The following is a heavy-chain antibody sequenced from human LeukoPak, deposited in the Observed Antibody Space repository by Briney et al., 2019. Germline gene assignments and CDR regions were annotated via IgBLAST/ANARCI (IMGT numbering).Heavy chain of an antibody. D-gene: IGHD3-10*01. CDR1: GFTFSSYG. CDR2: ISYDGSNK. V-gene: IGHV3-30*18. CDR3: AKDSEALLWFGELPPLDY. J-gene: IGHJ4*02. Sequence: GGSLRLSCAASGFTFSSYGMHWVRQAPGKGLEWVAVISYDGSNKYYADSVKGRFTISRDNSKNTLYLQMDSLRAEDTAVYYCAKDSEALLWFGELPPLDYWGQGALVTVSS.